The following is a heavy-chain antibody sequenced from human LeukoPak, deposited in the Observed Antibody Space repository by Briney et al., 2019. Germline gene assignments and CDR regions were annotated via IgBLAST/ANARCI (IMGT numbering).Heavy chain of an antibody. CDR2: IWYDGSNK. CDR1: GFTFSSYG. D-gene: IGHD2-15*01. V-gene: IGHV3-33*01. J-gene: IGHJ4*02. CDR3: ARRCHRPNCSGGSCYSKPSSFDY. Sequence: QAGGSLRLSCAASGFTFSSYGMHWVRQAPGKGLEWVAVIWYDGSNKYYADSVKGRFTISRDNSKNTLYLQMNSLRAEDTAVYYCARRCHRPNCSGGSCYSKPSSFDYWGQGTLVTVSS.